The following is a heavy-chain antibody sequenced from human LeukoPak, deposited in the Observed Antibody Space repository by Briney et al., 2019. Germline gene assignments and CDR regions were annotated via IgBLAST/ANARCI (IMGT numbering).Heavy chain of an antibody. V-gene: IGHV3-23*01. J-gene: IGHJ4*02. Sequence: PGGSLRLSCAASGFTFRTFVMSWVRQAPGKELEWVSEISESGANTYYADSVKGRFTISRDNTKDTLFLQMNSLGAEDTAVYYCAKVSGAITFEGVIVLPDLFFDSWGQGTLVTVSS. CDR1: GFTFRTFV. CDR3: AKVSGAITFEGVIVLPDLFFDS. CDR2: ISESGANT. D-gene: IGHD3-16*02.